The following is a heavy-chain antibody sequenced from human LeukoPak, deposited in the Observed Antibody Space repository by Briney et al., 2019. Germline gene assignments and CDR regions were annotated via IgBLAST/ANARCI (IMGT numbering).Heavy chain of an antibody. Sequence: GGSLRLSCAASGFTFSNYWMHWVRQVPGKGLVWVSRINSDGSSTSYADSVKGRFTISRDNAKNTLYLQMNSLRAEDTAVYYCARGRQWLRYFDYWGQGTLVTVSS. J-gene: IGHJ4*02. CDR1: GFTFSNYW. V-gene: IGHV3-74*01. CDR2: INSDGSST. CDR3: ARGRQWLRYFDY. D-gene: IGHD6-19*01.